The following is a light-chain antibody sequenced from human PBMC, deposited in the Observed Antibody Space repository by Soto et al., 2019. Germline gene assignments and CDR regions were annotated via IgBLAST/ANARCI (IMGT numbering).Light chain of an antibody. CDR1: QSVSIW. V-gene: IGKV1-5*03. CDR3: QQHHEYAAWT. Sequence: DIQMTQSPSTLSASVGDRVTITCRASQSVSIWLAWYQQKPGKAPNLLIYKASSLQSGVPSRFSGSGSGTEFTLTISVLQPEDSATYYCQQHHEYAAWTFGQGTKVDIK. CDR2: KAS. J-gene: IGKJ1*01.